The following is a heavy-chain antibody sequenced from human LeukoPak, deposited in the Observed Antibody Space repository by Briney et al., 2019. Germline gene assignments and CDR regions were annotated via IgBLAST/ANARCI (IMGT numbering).Heavy chain of an antibody. Sequence: GGSLRLSCAASGFTFSSWSMNWVRQAPGKGLEWVSSISSGSDYIYYADSVKGRFTISRDNAKNSLYLQMNSLRAEDTAVYYCAREGMAAAGIRDDYWGQGTLVTVSS. CDR2: ISSGSDYI. CDR3: AREGMAAAGIRDDY. V-gene: IGHV3-21*01. J-gene: IGHJ4*02. D-gene: IGHD6-13*01. CDR1: GFTFSSWS.